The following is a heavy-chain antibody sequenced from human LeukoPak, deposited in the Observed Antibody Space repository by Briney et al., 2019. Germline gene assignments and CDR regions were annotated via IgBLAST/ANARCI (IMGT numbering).Heavy chain of an antibody. CDR1: GYTFTSYD. CDR2: MNPNSGNT. CDR3: ATMGYYDSSGYSPTRYYYGMDV. Sequence: ASVKVSCKASGYTFTSYDINWVRQATGQGLEWMGWMNPNSGNTGYAQKFQGRVTMTRNTSISTAYMELSSLRSEDTAVYYCATMGYYDSSGYSPTRYYYGMDVWGQGTTVTASS. V-gene: IGHV1-8*01. D-gene: IGHD3-22*01. J-gene: IGHJ6*02.